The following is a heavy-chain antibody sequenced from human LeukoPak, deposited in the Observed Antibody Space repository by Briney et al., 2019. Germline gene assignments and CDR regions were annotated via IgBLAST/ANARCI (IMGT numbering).Heavy chain of an antibody. CDR3: ARDYYSSSDY. J-gene: IGHJ4*02. CDR2: ISSSGSDI. D-gene: IGHD6-13*01. Sequence: GGSPRLSCAASGFTFSSYSMNWVRQAPGKGLGWVSSISSSGSDIHYADSVKGRFSISRDNAKNSLYLQMSSLRAEDTAVYYCARDYYSSSDYWGQGTLVTVSS. V-gene: IGHV3-21*01. CDR1: GFTFSSYS.